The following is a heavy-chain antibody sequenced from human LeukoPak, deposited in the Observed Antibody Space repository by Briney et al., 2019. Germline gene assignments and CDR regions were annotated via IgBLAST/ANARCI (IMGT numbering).Heavy chain of an antibody. CDR1: GDTFRRSD. V-gene: IGHV3-30*18. J-gene: IGHJ6*02. Sequence: GGSLRLSCAALGDTFRRSDMHWVRQAPGKGLEWVAIISYDGSSKYYADSVKGRFTISRDNSKNTLYLQMNSLGAEDTAVYYCAKPFYDYSYDLDVWGQGTTVTVSS. CDR3: AKPFYDYSYDLDV. CDR2: ISYDGSSK.